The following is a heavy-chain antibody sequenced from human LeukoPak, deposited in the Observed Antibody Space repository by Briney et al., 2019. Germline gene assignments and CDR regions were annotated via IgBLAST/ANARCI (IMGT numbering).Heavy chain of an antibody. CDR2: ISWNSGSI. CDR1: GFTFDDYA. D-gene: IGHD6-19*01. CDR3: ARRAVAGTGAFDI. Sequence: GRSLRLSCAASGFTFDDYAMHWVRQAPGKGLEWVSGISWNSGSIGYADSVKGRFTISRDNAKNSLYLQMNSLRAEDTALYHCARRAVAGTGAFDIWGQGTMVTVSS. J-gene: IGHJ3*02. V-gene: IGHV3-9*01.